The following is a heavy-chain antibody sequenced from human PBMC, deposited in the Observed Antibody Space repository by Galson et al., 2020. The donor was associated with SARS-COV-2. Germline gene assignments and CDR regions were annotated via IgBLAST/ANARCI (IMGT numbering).Heavy chain of an antibody. CDR1: GFTFSNYV. Sequence: GGSLRLSCAASGFTFSNYVMHWVRQAPGKGPEWLAVISSDGRNSFYADSLKGRFTISRDNSKSTLYLQMNSLRAEDTAVYYCARGGEWELPYYFDYWGQGTLVTVSS. V-gene: IGHV3-30*04. J-gene: IGHJ4*02. CDR2: ISSDGRNS. CDR3: ARGGEWELPYYFDY. D-gene: IGHD1-26*01.